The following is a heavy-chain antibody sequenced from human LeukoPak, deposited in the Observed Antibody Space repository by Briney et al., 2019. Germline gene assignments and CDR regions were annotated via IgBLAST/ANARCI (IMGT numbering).Heavy chain of an antibody. CDR2: ISASNGNT. J-gene: IGHJ4*02. V-gene: IGHV1-18*01. CDR3: ARERDRYQLLHITFDY. CDR1: GYTLTFYA. D-gene: IGHD2-2*01. Sequence: ASVTVSFKSSGYTLTFYAICWVRQAPGQGLEWMGWISASNGNTKYAQKFQGRVTMTTDTSTNTAYMELRSLRSDDTAVYYCARERDRYQLLHITFDYWGQGTLVTVSS.